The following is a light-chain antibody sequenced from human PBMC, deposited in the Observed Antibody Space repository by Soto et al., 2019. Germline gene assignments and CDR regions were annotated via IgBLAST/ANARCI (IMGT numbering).Light chain of an antibody. J-gene: IGLJ1*01. CDR2: DVT. CDR3: SSYTSSSTRV. CDR1: SSDVGGFNY. Sequence: QSALTQPASVSGSPGQSITVSCTGTSSDVGGFNYVSWYQQHPGKAPKLMIYDVTNRPSGVSNRFSGSKSGNTASLTIFGLLSEDEADYYCSSYTSSSTRVFGTGTKVTVL. V-gene: IGLV2-14*01.